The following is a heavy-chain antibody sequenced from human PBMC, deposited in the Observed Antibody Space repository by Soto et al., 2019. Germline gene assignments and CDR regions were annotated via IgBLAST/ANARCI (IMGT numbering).Heavy chain of an antibody. CDR2: INSDGSST. D-gene: IGHD3-22*01. J-gene: IGHJ4*02. V-gene: IGHV3-74*01. CDR3: ARARSGYYYIFDY. CDR1: GFTFSSYW. Sequence: GRSLRLSCAASGFTFSSYWMHWVRQAPGKGLVWVSRINSDGSSTSYADSVKGRFTISRDNAKNTLYLQMNSLRAEDTAVYYCARARSGYYYIFDYWGQGTLVTVSS.